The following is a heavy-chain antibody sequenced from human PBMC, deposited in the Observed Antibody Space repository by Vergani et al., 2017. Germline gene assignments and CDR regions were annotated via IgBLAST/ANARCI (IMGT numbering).Heavy chain of an antibody. D-gene: IGHD2-15*01. CDR2: IYSGGST. Sequence: EVQLLESGGGLVQPGGSLRLSCAASGFTFSSYAMSWVRQAPGKGLEWVSVIYSGGSTYYADSVKGRFTISRDNSKNTLYLQMNSLRAEDTAVYYCAREGPGLPGYFDYWGQGTLVTVSS. CDR1: GFTFSSYA. V-gene: IGHV3-23*03. CDR3: AREGPGLPGYFDY. J-gene: IGHJ4*02.